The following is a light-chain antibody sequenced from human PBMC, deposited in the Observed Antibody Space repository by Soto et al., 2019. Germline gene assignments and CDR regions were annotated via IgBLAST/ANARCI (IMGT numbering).Light chain of an antibody. CDR2: DVS. Sequence: IVLIQSPATLSVSPGERATLSCRASQNISNYLIWYQQKPGQAPRLLIYDVSNRATDIPARFSGSGSGTDFTLTISRLEPEDFAVYYCQQYGSLSWTFGQGTKV. CDR1: QNISNY. J-gene: IGKJ1*01. V-gene: IGKV3-11*01. CDR3: QQYGSLSWT.